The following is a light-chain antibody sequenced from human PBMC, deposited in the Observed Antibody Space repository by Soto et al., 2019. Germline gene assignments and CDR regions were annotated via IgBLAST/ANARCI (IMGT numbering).Light chain of an antibody. Sequence: QSALTQPASVSGSPGQSITISCTGTSSDVGGYNYVSWYQQHPGKAPKLMIYDVSKRPSGVSNRFSGSKSGNTASLTISGLQAEDEDDYHCSSYTSSSTVVFRGGTQRTVL. CDR2: DVS. CDR3: SSYTSSSTVV. V-gene: IGLV2-14*01. CDR1: SSDVGGYNY. J-gene: IGLJ2*01.